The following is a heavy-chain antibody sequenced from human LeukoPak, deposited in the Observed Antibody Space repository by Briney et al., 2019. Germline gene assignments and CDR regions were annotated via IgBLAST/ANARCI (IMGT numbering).Heavy chain of an antibody. Sequence: SETLSLTCAVYGGSFSGYYWSWIRQPPGKGLEWIGYIYYSGSTNYNPSLKSRVTISVDTSKNQFSLKLSSVTAADTAVYYCASYSYGDYGYGMDVWGQGTTVTVSS. CDR2: IYYSGST. J-gene: IGHJ6*02. D-gene: IGHD4-17*01. CDR3: ASYSYGDYGYGMDV. V-gene: IGHV4-59*12. CDR1: GGSFSGYY.